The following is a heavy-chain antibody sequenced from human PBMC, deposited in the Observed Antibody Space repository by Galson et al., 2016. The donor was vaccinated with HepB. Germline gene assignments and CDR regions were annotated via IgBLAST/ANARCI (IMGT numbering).Heavy chain of an antibody. CDR1: GFIFSNYW. D-gene: IGHD4-17*01. Sequence: SLRLSCAASGFIFSNYWMHWVRQAPGKGLVWVSRIHSDGSTTSYADSVKGRFTVSRDNAKNTLYMQMNSLRAEDTAVYYCAREPPTTVGAFDIWGQGTMVTVSS. V-gene: IGHV3-74*01. CDR2: IHSDGSTT. CDR3: AREPPTTVGAFDI. J-gene: IGHJ3*02.